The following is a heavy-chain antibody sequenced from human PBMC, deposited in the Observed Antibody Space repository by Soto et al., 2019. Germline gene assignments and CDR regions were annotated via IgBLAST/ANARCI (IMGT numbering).Heavy chain of an antibody. D-gene: IGHD4-4*01. V-gene: IGHV4-61*01. CDR1: GGSVSSVTYY. CDR2: INYGGST. CDR3: ARADDYKSSWFDP. Sequence: PSETLSLTCIVSGGSVSSVTYYWSWIRQPPGKGLEWIGYINYGGSTNYNPSLKSRVSMSLDTSNNQFSLNLISVTAADTAVYYCARADDYKSSWFDPWGQGTLVTAPQ. J-gene: IGHJ5*02.